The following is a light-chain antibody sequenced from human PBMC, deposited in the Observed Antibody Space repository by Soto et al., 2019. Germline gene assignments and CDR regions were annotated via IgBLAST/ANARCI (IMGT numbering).Light chain of an antibody. J-gene: IGLJ2*01. CDR2: NDN. CDR3: AAWDPDHNGVV. CDR1: GSNIGSNP. V-gene: IGLV1-44*01. Sequence: QSVLTQPPSASGTPGQRVTISCSGSGSNIGSNPVNWYQQVPGKAPKLLIYNDNLRPSGVPDQFSGSKSGTSASLAISGLQAEDEAQYYCAAWDPDHNGVVFGGGTKLTVL.